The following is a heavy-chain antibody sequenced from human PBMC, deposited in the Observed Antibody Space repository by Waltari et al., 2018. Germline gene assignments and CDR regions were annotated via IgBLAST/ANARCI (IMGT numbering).Heavy chain of an antibody. J-gene: IGHJ4*02. CDR2: IRYDGNNK. CDR3: AKENSGSYYYFDY. CDR1: GFTFSSTG. V-gene: IGHV3-30*02. Sequence: QVQLVESGGGVVQPGGSLRLSCAASGFTFSSTGMPWVRRAPGKGLEWVAFIRYDGNNKDYADSVKGRFTISRDNSKNTVFLQMSGLRPEDTAVYYCAKENSGSYYYFDYWGQGTLVTVSS. D-gene: IGHD1-26*01.